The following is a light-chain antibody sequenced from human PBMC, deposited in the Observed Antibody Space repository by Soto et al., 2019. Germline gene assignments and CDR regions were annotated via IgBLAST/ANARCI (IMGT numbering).Light chain of an antibody. CDR1: ESLLHTNGNNY. V-gene: IGKV2-28*01. Sequence: DILMTQSPLSLRVTPGEPASISCRSSESLLHTNGNNYVDWYLQKPGQSPQLLIYFGSTRASGVPDRFSGSGSDTDFTLTISRVEAEDVGVYYCMQALQARWTFGQGTKVDI. J-gene: IGKJ1*01. CDR2: FGS. CDR3: MQALQARWT.